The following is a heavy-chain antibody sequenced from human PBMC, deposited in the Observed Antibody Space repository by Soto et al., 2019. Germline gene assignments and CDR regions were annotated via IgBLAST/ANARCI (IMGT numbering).Heavy chain of an antibody. CDR3: ARFVIFGRTGSSINF. CDR2: LYSGGST. D-gene: IGHD1-26*01. J-gene: IGHJ4*02. V-gene: IGHV3-53*01. Sequence: PGGSLRLSCAASGFSISSNSMTWVRQAPGKGLEWVSVLYSGGSTYYADSVKGRFTISRDNSKNTVYLQMNSLRVEDTAVDYCARFVIFGRTGSSINFRGQGTLVTVS. CDR1: GFSISSNS.